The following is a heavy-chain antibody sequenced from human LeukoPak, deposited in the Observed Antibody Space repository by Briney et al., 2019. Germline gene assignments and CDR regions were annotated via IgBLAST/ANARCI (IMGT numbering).Heavy chain of an antibody. CDR3: TRGQPLRGVTMIVVAAFDI. J-gene: IGHJ3*02. V-gene: IGHV3-49*04. CDR1: GFTLGDYA. CDR2: IRSKAYGGTT. D-gene: IGHD3-22*01. Sequence: GGSLRLSCTASGFTLGDYAMSWVRQAPGKGLEWVGFIRSKAYGGTTEYAASVKGRFTISRDDSKSIAYLQMNSLKTEDTAVYYCTRGQPLRGVTMIVVAAFDIWGQGTMVTVSS.